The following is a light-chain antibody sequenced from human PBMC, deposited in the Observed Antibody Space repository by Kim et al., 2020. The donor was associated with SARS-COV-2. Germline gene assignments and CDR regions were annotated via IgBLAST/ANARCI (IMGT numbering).Light chain of an antibody. Sequence: SSELTQDPAVSVALGQTVRITCQGDSLRSYYASWYQQKPGQAPVLVIYGKNNRPSGIPDRFSGSSSGNTASLTITGGQAEDEADYYCNSRDSSGTYVFGT. J-gene: IGLJ1*01. CDR2: GKN. CDR1: SLRSYY. CDR3: NSRDSSGTYV. V-gene: IGLV3-19*01.